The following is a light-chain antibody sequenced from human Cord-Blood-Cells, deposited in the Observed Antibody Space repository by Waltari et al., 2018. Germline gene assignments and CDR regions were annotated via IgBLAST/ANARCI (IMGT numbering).Light chain of an antibody. Sequence: QSALTQPASVSGSPGQSITISCPGTSSDVGGYNYVSWYQQHPGKAPKLMIYDVSNRPSAVSNRLTRPKSSNTASLTIYGLQAQDEADYYCSSYTSSSTLVFGGGTKLTVL. CDR1: SSDVGGYNY. CDR2: DVS. V-gene: IGLV2-14*03. J-gene: IGLJ3*02. CDR3: SSYTSSSTLV.